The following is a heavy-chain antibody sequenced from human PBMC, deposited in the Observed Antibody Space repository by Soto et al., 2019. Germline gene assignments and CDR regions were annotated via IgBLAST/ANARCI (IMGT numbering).Heavy chain of an antibody. J-gene: IGHJ6*02. CDR1: GGTFSSYA. Sequence: SVKVSCKASGGTFSSYAISWVRQAPGQGLEWMGGIIPIFCTANYAQKFQGRVTITADESTSTAYMELSSLRSEDTAVYYCARPPPYSSSWEDYYYGMDVWGQGTTVTVSS. V-gene: IGHV1-69*13. CDR2: IIPIFCTA. CDR3: ARPPPYSSSWEDYYYGMDV. D-gene: IGHD6-13*01.